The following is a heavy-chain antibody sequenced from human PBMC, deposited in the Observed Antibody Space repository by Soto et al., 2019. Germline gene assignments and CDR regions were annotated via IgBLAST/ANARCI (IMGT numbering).Heavy chain of an antibody. Sequence: GGSLRLSCAASGFTVSTNYMSWVRQVPGKGLEWVSLIYSGGSTYYAGSVKGRFTISRHNSKNTLYLQMNSLRAEDTAVYYCARHGFYDSSGFPIDSWGQGTLVTVSS. V-gene: IGHV3-53*04. J-gene: IGHJ4*02. D-gene: IGHD3-22*01. CDR1: GFTVSTNY. CDR2: IYSGGST. CDR3: ARHGFYDSSGFPIDS.